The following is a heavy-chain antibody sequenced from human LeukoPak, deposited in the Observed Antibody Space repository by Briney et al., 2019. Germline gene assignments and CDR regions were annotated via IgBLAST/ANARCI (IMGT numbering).Heavy chain of an antibody. CDR1: GFTFSSYA. D-gene: IGHD3-10*01. CDR2: ISGSGGST. J-gene: IGHJ4*02. CDR3: AKAVGGITRSVPRI. V-gene: IGHV3-23*01. Sequence: GGSLRLSCAASGFTFSSYAMSWVRQAPGNGLERVSSISGSGGSTYYADSVKGRFTISRDNSKNTLYLQMNSLRAEDTAVYYCAKAVGGITRSVPRIWGQGTLVTVSS.